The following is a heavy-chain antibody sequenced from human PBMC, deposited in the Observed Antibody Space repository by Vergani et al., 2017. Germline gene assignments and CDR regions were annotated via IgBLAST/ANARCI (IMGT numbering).Heavy chain of an antibody. CDR1: GFTFSSYS. V-gene: IGHV3-21*01. CDR3: ARGHYDSSGHNLPLGY. D-gene: IGHD3-22*01. CDR2: ISSSSSYI. J-gene: IGHJ4*02. Sequence: EVQVVESGGGLVKPGGSLRLSCAASGFTFSSYSMNWVRQAPGRGLEWVSSISSSSSYIYYADSVKGRFTISRDNAKSSLYLQMNSLRAEDTAVYYCARGHYDSSGHNLPLGYWGQGTLVTVSS.